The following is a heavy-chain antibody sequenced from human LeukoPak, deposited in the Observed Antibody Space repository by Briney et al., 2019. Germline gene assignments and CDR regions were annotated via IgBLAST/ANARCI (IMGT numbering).Heavy chain of an antibody. Sequence: SETLSLTCTVPGGSISSYYWSWIRQPPGKGLEWIGYIYYSGSTNYNPSLKSRVTISVDTSKNQFSLKLSSVTAADTAVYYCARTVPAASGGDAFDIWGQGTMVTVSS. CDR2: IYYSGST. V-gene: IGHV4-59*01. CDR1: GGSISSYY. J-gene: IGHJ3*02. D-gene: IGHD2-2*01. CDR3: ARTVPAASGGDAFDI.